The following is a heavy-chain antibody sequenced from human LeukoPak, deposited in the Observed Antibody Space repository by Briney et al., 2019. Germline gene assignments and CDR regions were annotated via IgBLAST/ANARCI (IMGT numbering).Heavy chain of an antibody. CDR1: GFTFSSYA. J-gene: IGHJ4*02. CDR2: ISGSGTNT. V-gene: IGHV3-23*01. CDR3: AKGTYDSRGHFDY. D-gene: IGHD3-22*01. Sequence: GGSPRLSCAASGFTFSSYAMTWVRQAPGKGLEWVSGISGSGTNTYYADSVKGRFTISRDNSKNTLYLQMNSLRAEDTAAYYCAKGTYDSRGHFDYWGQGTLVSVSS.